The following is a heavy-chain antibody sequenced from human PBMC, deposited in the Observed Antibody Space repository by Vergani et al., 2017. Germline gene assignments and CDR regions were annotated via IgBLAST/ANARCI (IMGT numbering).Heavy chain of an antibody. V-gene: IGHV3-33*08. CDR3: ARDPQTYSGYATGGY. CDR2: IWYDGSNK. CDR1: GFTFSSYG. Sequence: QVQLVESGGGVVQPGRSLRLSCAASGFTFSSYGMHWVRQAPGKGLEWVAVIWYDGSNKYYADSVKGRFTISRDNSKNTLYLQMNSLRAEDTAVYYCARDPQTYSGYATGGYWGQGPLVTVSS. J-gene: IGHJ4*02. D-gene: IGHD5-12*01.